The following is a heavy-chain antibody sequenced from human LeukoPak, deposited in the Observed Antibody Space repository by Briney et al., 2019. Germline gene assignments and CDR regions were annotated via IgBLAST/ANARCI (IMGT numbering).Heavy chain of an antibody. V-gene: IGHV4-39*07. CDR2: IYYSGST. J-gene: IGHJ4*02. CDR3: AREGKTTVTTSPGY. Sequence: SETLSLTCTASGGSISSSSYYWGWIRQPPGKGLEWIGSIYYSGSTYYNPSLKSRVTISVDTSKNQFSLKLSSVTAADTAVYYCAREGKTTVTTSPGYWGQGTLVTVSS. D-gene: IGHD4-17*01. CDR1: GGSISSSSYY.